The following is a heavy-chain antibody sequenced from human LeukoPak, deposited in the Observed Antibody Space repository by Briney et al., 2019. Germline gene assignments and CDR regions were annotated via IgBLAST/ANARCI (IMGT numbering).Heavy chain of an antibody. CDR2: LYYSGST. Sequence: SETLSLTCTVSGYSISSGYYWGWVRQPPGKGLEWIGSLYYSGSTYYNPSLKSRVTISVDRSKNQFALRLSSVTAADTAVYYCARVAAAAGTSFIDYYYYMDVWGKGTTVTVSS. D-gene: IGHD6-13*01. CDR1: GYSISSGYY. V-gene: IGHV4-38-2*02. J-gene: IGHJ6*03. CDR3: ARVAAAAGTSFIDYYYYMDV.